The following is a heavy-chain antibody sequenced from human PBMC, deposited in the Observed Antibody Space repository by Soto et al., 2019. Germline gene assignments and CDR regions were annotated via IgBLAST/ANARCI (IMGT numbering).Heavy chain of an antibody. Sequence: EVQLVESGGDLVQPGRSLRLSCAASGFTFDDYAMHWVRQVPGKGLEWVAGINWDSDTIAYAASVRGRFTISRDNAKNSLYLQMNSLRAEDTALYYCAKDFHTNMALMDVWGTGTTVTVSS. CDR2: INWDSDTI. J-gene: IGHJ6*04. CDR1: GFTFDDYA. V-gene: IGHV3-9*01. CDR3: AKDFHTNMALMDV. D-gene: IGHD3-10*01.